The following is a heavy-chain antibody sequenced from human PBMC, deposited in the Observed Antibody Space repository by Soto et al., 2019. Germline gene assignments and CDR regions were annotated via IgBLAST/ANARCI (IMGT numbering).Heavy chain of an antibody. Sequence: VSVKVSCKASGYTFTCYGLSWVRQAPGQGLEWMGWINGYTGNTNYAQKFQGRVTMTTDTSTNTAYLDLWTLISDDTAVYYCARSWVTGKGGIDVWGQGTTVTVSS. CDR2: INGYTGNT. D-gene: IGHD3-16*01. CDR3: ARSWVTGKGGIDV. CDR1: GYTFTCYG. J-gene: IGHJ6*02. V-gene: IGHV1-18*01.